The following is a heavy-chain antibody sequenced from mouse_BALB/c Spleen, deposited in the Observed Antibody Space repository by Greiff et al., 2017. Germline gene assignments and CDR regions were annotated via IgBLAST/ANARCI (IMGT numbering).Heavy chain of an antibody. J-gene: IGHJ4*01. CDR3: ARWPTVVGDYAMDY. Sequence: EVQGVESGPGLVKPSQSLSLTCTVTGYSITSDYAWNWIRQFPGNKLEWMGYISYSGSTSYNPSLKSRISITRDTSKNQFFLQLNSVTTEDTATYYCARWPTVVGDYAMDYWGQGTSVTVSS. CDR1: GYSITSDYA. D-gene: IGHD1-1*01. V-gene: IGHV3-2*02. CDR2: ISYSGST.